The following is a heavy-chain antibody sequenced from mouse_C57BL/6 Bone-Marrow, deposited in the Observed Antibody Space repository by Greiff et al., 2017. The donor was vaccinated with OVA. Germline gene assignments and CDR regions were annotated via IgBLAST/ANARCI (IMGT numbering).Heavy chain of an antibody. CDR3: ARRDSKFITTVVEGFAD. CDR2: IYPRDGST. J-gene: IGHJ3*01. CDR1: GYTFTDHT. D-gene: IGHD1-1*01. V-gene: IGHV1-78*01. Sequence: QVQLQQSDAELVKPGASVKISCKVSGYTFTDHTIHWMKQRPEQGLEWIGYIYPRDGSTKYNEKFKGKATLTADKSSSPAYMQLNSLTSEDSAVYFCARRDSKFITTVVEGFADWGQGTLVTVSA.